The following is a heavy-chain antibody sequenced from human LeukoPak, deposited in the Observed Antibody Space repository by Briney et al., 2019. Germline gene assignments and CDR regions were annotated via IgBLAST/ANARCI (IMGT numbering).Heavy chain of an antibody. CDR3: ARQYGYCSGGSCYSEDYFDY. J-gene: IGHJ4*02. CDR2: IYPGDSDT. D-gene: IGHD2-15*01. CDR1: GYSFTSYW. V-gene: IGHV5-51*01. Sequence: GESLKISCKGSGYSFTSYWIGWVCQMPGKGLEWMGIIYPGDSDTRYSPSFQGQVTISADKSISTAYLQWSSLKASDTAMYYCARQYGYCSGGSCYSEDYFDYWGQGTLVTVSS.